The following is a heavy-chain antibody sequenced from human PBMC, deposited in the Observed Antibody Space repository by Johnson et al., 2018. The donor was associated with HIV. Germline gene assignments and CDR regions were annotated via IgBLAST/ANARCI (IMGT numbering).Heavy chain of an antibody. V-gene: IGHV3-11*04. CDR2: ISSSGRTI. Sequence: QVQLVESGGGLVKPGGSLRLSCAASGFTFSDYYMTWIRQAPGKGLESISYISSSGRTIYYADSVKGRFTMSRDNAKKSLYLQMNSLRAEDTAVYYCARDRIRSSHAFDIWGQGTMVTV. J-gene: IGHJ3*02. D-gene: IGHD6-6*01. CDR1: GFTFSDYY. CDR3: ARDRIRSSHAFDI.